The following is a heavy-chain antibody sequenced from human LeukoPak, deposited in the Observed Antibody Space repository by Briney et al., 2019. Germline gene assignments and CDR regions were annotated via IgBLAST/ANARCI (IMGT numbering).Heavy chain of an antibody. Sequence: PGGSLRLSCAASGFTFSGYAMSWVRQAPGKGLEWVSGISGRGDNTYYADSVKGRFTISRDNSKNTLYLQMNSLRAEDTAVYYCAIDPITMIVVVITPHDAFDIWGQGTMVTVSS. CDR3: AIDPITMIVVVITPHDAFDI. J-gene: IGHJ3*02. CDR1: GFTFSGYA. D-gene: IGHD3-22*01. V-gene: IGHV3-23*01. CDR2: ISGRGDNT.